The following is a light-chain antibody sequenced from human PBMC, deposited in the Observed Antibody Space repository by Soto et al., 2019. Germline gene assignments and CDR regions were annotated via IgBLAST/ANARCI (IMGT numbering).Light chain of an antibody. V-gene: IGKV1-5*01. Sequence: DIQVTQSPSTLSASVGDRVTITCRASQSIRSWLAWYQQKPGKAPKLLIYDASSLESGVPSRFSGSGSGTEFTLTISSLQPDDFATYYCQQYNTYPYTVGQGTKVDIK. J-gene: IGKJ2*01. CDR3: QQYNTYPYT. CDR1: QSIRSW. CDR2: DAS.